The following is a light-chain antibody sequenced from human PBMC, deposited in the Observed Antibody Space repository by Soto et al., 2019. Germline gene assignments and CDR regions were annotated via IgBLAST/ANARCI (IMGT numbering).Light chain of an antibody. CDR2: EVR. CDR1: SSDVGAYNY. V-gene: IGLV2-14*01. J-gene: IGLJ1*01. Sequence: ALTQPASVSGSPGQSITISCTGTSSDVGAYNYVSWYQQYPGRAPKVIIFEVRKRPSGVSTRFSGSKSGDTASLTISGLQAEDEADYYCSSYRSSTTFVFGTGTKVTVL. CDR3: SSYRSSTTFV.